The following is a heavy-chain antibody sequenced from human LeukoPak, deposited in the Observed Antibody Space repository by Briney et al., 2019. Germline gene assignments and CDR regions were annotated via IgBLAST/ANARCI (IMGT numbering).Heavy chain of an antibody. CDR3: AREQYGLLLDY. CDR1: GGSITSYY. Sequence: SSETLSLTCTVSGGSITSYYWSWIRQPPGKGLEWIGYIYYSGSTNYNPSLESRVTISIDTSKNQFSQKLTSVTAADTAVYYCAREQYGLLLDYWGQGTLVTVSS. J-gene: IGHJ4*02. D-gene: IGHD2-15*01. V-gene: IGHV4-59*01. CDR2: IYYSGST.